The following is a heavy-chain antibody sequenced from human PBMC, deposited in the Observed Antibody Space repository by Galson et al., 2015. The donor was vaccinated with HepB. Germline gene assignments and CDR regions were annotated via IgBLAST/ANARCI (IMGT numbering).Heavy chain of an antibody. CDR2: ISGSGGST. CDR3: AKARAYSGKTGGAFDI. Sequence: SLRLSCAASGFTFSSYAMSWVRQAPGKGLEWVSAISGSGGSTYYADSVKGRFTISRDNSKNTLYLQMNSLRAEDTAVYYCAKARAYSGKTGGAFDIWGQGTMVTVSS. CDR1: GFTFSSYA. V-gene: IGHV3-23*01. D-gene: IGHD1-26*01. J-gene: IGHJ3*02.